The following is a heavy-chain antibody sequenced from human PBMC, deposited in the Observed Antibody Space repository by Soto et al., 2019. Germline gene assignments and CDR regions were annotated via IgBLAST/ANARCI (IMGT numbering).Heavy chain of an antibody. CDR2: INHSGST. D-gene: IGHD3-10*01. J-gene: IGHJ6*03. CDR3: ARREGLWFGELLFYYYYMDV. V-gene: IGHV4-34*01. Sequence: SETLSLTCAVFGGAFSGYYWSWIRQPPGKGLEWIGEINHSGSTNYNPSLKSRVTISVDTSKNSLYLQMNSLRAEDTAVYYCARREGLWFGELLFYYYYMDVWGKGTTVTVSS. CDR1: GGAFSGYY.